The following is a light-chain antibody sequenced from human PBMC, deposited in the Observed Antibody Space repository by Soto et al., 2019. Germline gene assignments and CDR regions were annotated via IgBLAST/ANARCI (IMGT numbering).Light chain of an antibody. Sequence: IVMTQSPDSLAVSLGERATINCKSRQSVLNSSSNKNYLPWYQQKPGQPPKLLIYWASTRESGVPDRFCGSGSGTDLTLTISSLQAEYVAVYCCQQYYSSPFTFGPGTKVDI. CDR3: QQYYSSPFT. V-gene: IGKV4-1*01. CDR2: WAS. J-gene: IGKJ3*01. CDR1: QSVLNSSSNKNY.